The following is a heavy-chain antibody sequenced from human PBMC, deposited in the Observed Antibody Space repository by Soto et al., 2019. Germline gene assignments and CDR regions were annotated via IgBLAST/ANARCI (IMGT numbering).Heavy chain of an antibody. CDR1: GGSFSGYY. Sequence: SETLSLTCAVYGGSFSGYYWSWIRQPPGRGLEWIGEINHSGSTNYNPSLKSRVTISVDTSKNQFSLKLSSVTAADTAVYYCARSYLYYRYGSNRGNWFDPWGQGTLVTVSS. V-gene: IGHV4-34*01. D-gene: IGHD3-16*02. J-gene: IGHJ5*02. CDR2: INHSGST. CDR3: ARSYLYYRYGSNRGNWFDP.